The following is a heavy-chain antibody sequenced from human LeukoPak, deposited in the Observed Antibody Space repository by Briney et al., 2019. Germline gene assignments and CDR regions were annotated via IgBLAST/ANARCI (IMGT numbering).Heavy chain of an antibody. D-gene: IGHD6-13*01. Sequence: PGGSLRLSCAASGFTFSLYAMRWVRQAPGKGLEWVSTITGSGGSTYYADSVRGRFTISRDNSKNTLYLQMISLRAEDTAVYYCAKGGGSSWYYFDYWGQGTLVTVSS. J-gene: IGHJ4*02. V-gene: IGHV3-23*01. CDR1: GFTFSLYA. CDR3: AKGGGSSWYYFDY. CDR2: ITGSGGST.